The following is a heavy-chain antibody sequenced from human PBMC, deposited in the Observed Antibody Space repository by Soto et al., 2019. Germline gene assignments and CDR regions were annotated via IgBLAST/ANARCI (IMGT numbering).Heavy chain of an antibody. Sequence: GASVKVSCKASGGTFSSYAISWVRQAPGQGLEWMGGIIPIFGTANYAQKFQGRVTITADESTSTAYMELSSLRSEDTAVYYCARNGGGYIAARLPSRLTTEIYYYYGMDVWGQGTTVTVSS. CDR1: GGTFSSYA. J-gene: IGHJ6*02. D-gene: IGHD6-13*01. CDR2: IIPIFGTA. CDR3: ARNGGGYIAARLPSRLTTEIYYYYGMDV. V-gene: IGHV1-69*13.